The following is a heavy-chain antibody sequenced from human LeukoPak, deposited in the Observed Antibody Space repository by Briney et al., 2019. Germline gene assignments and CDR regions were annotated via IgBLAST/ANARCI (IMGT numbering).Heavy chain of an antibody. V-gene: IGHV4-34*01. Sequence: PSETLSLTCAVYGGSFSGYYWSWIRQPPGKGLEWIGEINHSGSTNYNPSLKSRVTISVDTSKNQFSLKLSSATAADTAVYYCARREDCSSTSCYTGRYNWFDPWGQGTLVTVSS. CDR1: GGSFSGYY. D-gene: IGHD2-2*02. J-gene: IGHJ5*02. CDR3: ARREDCSSTSCYTGRYNWFDP. CDR2: INHSGST.